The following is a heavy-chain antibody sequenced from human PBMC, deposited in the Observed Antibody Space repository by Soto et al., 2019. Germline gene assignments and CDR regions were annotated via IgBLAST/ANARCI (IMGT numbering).Heavy chain of an antibody. CDR3: ARYDSGRFGYGFDY. D-gene: IGHD3-10*01. V-gene: IGHV4-39*01. Sequence: SETLSLTCTVSGGSMSSNYHWGWIRQPPGKGLEWIGNIYYSGRSYYNPSLRSRLTISVDTSKNQFSLYVSSVTAADTAVYYCARYDSGRFGYGFDYWGQGTQVTVSS. J-gene: IGHJ4*02. CDR2: IYYSGRS. CDR1: GGSMSSNYH.